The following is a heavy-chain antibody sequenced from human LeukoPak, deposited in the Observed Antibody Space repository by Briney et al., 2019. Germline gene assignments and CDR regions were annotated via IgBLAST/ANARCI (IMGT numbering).Heavy chain of an antibody. V-gene: IGHV3-30*18. J-gene: IGHJ4*02. CDR1: ELTFSRYG. Sequence: AGSLRLSCAASELTFSRYGMHWVRQAPGKGLEGVAGISYDGSDKYYSDSVKGRFTISRDNSKNTLYLQMNSLRDEDTAVYYCGKGRIQQGIDYWGQGTLVTVSS. D-gene: IGHD5-18*01. CDR3: GKGRIQQGIDY. CDR2: ISYDGSDK.